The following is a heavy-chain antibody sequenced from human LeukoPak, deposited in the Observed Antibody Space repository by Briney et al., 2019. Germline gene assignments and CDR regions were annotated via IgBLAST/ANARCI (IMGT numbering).Heavy chain of an antibody. V-gene: IGHV4-39*01. CDR3: ARQWDIVATWGRLFDP. D-gene: IGHD5-12*01. CDR1: GVSITHY. CDR2: FYYSGNT. J-gene: IGHJ5*02. Sequence: SETLSLTCTVSGVSITHYWGWIRQPPGKGLEWIGSFYYSGNTYYNSSLESRVTISVDTSKNQFSLKLTSVTAADTAIYYCARQWDIVATWGRLFDPWGQGILVTVSS.